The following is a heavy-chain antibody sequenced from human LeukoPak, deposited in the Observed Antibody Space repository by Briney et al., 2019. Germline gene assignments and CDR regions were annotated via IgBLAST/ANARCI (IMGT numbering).Heavy chain of an antibody. Sequence: SETLSLICTVSGGSFSSHYWNWIRQAPGKGLEWIGNIHHTENTNSNPSLKSRLTISVDMSKNQFSLKMISVTIADTAVYYCARVPDRGLAYYDFWSGYYNYYYGMDVWGQGTTVTVSS. J-gene: IGHJ6*02. CDR1: GGSFSSHY. D-gene: IGHD3-3*01. CDR2: IHHTENT. V-gene: IGHV4-59*11. CDR3: ARVPDRGLAYYDFWSGYYNYYYGMDV.